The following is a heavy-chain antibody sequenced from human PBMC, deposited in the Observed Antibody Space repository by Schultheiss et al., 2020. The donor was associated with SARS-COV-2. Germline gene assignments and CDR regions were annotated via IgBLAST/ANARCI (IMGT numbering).Heavy chain of an antibody. Sequence: SETLSLTCTVSGGSISSSSYYWGWIRQPPGKGLEWIGSIYYSGSTYYNPSLKSRVTISVDTSKNQFSLKLSSVTAADTAVYYCARDKLNCSSTSCSRRIDYWGQGTLVTVSS. CDR1: GGSISSSSYY. V-gene: IGHV4-39*07. CDR3: ARDKLNCSSTSCSRRIDY. D-gene: IGHD2-2*01. CDR2: IYYSGST. J-gene: IGHJ4*02.